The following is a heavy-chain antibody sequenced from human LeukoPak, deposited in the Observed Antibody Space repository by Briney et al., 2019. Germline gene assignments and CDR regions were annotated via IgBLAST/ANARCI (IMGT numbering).Heavy chain of an antibody. J-gene: IGHJ6*03. CDR1: GGSISSYY. CDR3: ARDHPGGRKNCYYYYYMDV. V-gene: IGHV4-4*07. CDR2: IYTSGST. D-gene: IGHD2-15*01. Sequence: SETLSLTCTVSGGSISSYYWSWIRQPAGKGLEWIGRIYTSGSTNYNPSLKSRVTMSVDTSKNQFSLKLSSVTAADTAVYYCARDHPGGRKNCYYYYYMDVWGKGTTVTVSS.